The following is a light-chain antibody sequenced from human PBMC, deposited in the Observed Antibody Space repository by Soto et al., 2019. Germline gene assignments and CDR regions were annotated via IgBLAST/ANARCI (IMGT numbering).Light chain of an antibody. CDR1: QSVSSY. V-gene: IGKV3-11*01. J-gene: IGKJ5*01. Sequence: EIVLTQSPATLSLSSVXXATPSCSASQSVSSYLAWYQQKPGQAPRLLIYDASNRATGIPARFSGSGSGTDFTLTISSLEPEDFAVYYCQQRSNWPPITFGQGTRLEIK. CDR2: DAS. CDR3: QQRSNWPPIT.